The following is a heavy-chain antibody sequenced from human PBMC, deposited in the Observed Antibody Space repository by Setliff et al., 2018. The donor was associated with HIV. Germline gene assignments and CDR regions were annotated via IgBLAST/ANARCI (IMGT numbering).Heavy chain of an antibody. Sequence: SVKVSCKASGGSFNNNAVTWVRQTPRQGLEWVGGVTPMVGTPQYAQKFQGRVTITTDESTSTAFMELGSLKFDDTAVYYCARVVPTYRSGWQTSMFDSWGQGTLVTVTS. J-gene: IGHJ4*02. CDR1: GGSFNNNA. CDR2: VTPMVGTP. CDR3: ARVVPTYRSGWQTSMFDS. V-gene: IGHV1-69*05. D-gene: IGHD6-19*01.